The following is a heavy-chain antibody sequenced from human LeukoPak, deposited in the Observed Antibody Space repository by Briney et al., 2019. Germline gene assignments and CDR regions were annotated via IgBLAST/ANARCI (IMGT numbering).Heavy chain of an antibody. CDR2: MNPNSGNT. J-gene: IGHJ4*02. V-gene: IGHV1-8*01. CDR1: GYTFTNDD. D-gene: IGHD3-9*01. CDR3: ARSASGTGYTA. Sequence: GASVKVSCKASGYTFTNDDISWVRQATGQGIEWIGKMNPNSGNTGYAQKFQGRVTMTGSTSVSTVHMELNSLTSEDTAVYFCARSASGTGYTAWGQGTLVTVSS.